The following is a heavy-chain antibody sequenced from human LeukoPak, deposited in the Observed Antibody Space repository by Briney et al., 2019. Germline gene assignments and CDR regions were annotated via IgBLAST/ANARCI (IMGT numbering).Heavy chain of an antibody. CDR3: AKDEYSSSWLGWFDP. CDR1: GFTFSSYA. V-gene: IGHV3-23*01. CDR2: ISGSGGST. Sequence: GGSLRLSCAASGFTFSSYAMGWVRQAPGKGLEWVSVISGSGGSTYHADSVKGRFAISRDDSKNTLYLQMNSLRADDTAVYYCAKDEYSSSWLGWFDPWGQGTLVTVSS. J-gene: IGHJ5*02. D-gene: IGHD6-13*01.